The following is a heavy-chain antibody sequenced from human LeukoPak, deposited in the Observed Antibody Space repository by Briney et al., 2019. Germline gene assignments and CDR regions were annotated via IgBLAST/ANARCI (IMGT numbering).Heavy chain of an antibody. V-gene: IGHV3-30*02. D-gene: IGHD3-10*01. CDR1: GFTFSSYG. CDR3: AKSKFSGSYLPIDY. J-gene: IGHJ4*02. Sequence: GGSLRLSCAASGFTFSSYGMHWVRQAPGKGLEWVAFIRYDGRNKYYADSVKGRFTISRDNSKNTLYLQMNSLRAEDTAVYYCAKSKFSGSYLPIDYWGQGTLVTVSS. CDR2: IRYDGRNK.